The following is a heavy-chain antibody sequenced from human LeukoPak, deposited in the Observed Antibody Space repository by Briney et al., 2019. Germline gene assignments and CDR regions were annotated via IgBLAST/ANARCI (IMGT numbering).Heavy chain of an antibody. CDR1: GGTFSSYA. CDR2: IIPIFGTA. CDR3: ARATPVLLRYFDWLSSVYFDY. V-gene: IGHV1-69*06. J-gene: IGHJ4*02. D-gene: IGHD3-9*01. Sequence: SVKVSCKASGGTFSSYAISWVRQAPGQGLEWMGGIIPIFGTANYAQKFQGRVTITADKSTSTAYMELSSVTAADTAVYYCARATPVLLRYFDWLSSVYFDYWGQGTLVTVSS.